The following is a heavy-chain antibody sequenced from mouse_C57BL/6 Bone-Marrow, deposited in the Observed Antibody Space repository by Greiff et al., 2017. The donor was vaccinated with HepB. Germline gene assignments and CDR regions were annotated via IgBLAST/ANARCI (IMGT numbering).Heavy chain of an antibody. V-gene: IGHV3-6*01. Sequence: EVHLVESGPGLVKPSQSLSLTCSVTGYSITSGYYWNWIRQFPGNKLEWMGYISYDGSNNYNPSLKNRISITRDTSKNQFFLKLNSVTTEDTATYYCARELDWVYFDYWGQGTTLTVSS. D-gene: IGHD4-1*01. CDR1: GYSITSGYY. J-gene: IGHJ2*01. CDR3: ARELDWVYFDY. CDR2: ISYDGSN.